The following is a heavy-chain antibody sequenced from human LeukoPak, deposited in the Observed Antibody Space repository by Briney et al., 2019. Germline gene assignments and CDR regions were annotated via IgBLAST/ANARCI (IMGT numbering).Heavy chain of an antibody. J-gene: IGHJ3*02. V-gene: IGHV4-59*01. D-gene: IGHD3-10*01. CDR3: AREGGVWFGENAFDI. CDR2: IHYSGST. Sequence: SETLSLTCTVSGGSISSYYWSWIRQPPGKGLEWIGYIHYSGSTNYNPSLKSRVTISVDTSKNQFSLKLSSVTAADTAVYYCAREGGVWFGENAFDIWGQGTMVTVSS. CDR1: GGSISSYY.